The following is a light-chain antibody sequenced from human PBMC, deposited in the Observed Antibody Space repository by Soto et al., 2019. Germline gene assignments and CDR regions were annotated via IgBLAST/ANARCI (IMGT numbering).Light chain of an antibody. J-gene: IGLJ2*01. CDR2: YDD. CDR1: RSNIGDNA. V-gene: IGLV1-36*01. CDR3: AAWDDSLNGVV. Sequence: QSVLTQPPSVSEAPRQRVTISCSGSRSNIGDNAVNWYQQLPGKAPKLLIYYDDLVPSGVSDRFSGSKSGTSASLAISGLQSEDEADYYCAAWDDSLNGVVFGGGTKLTVL.